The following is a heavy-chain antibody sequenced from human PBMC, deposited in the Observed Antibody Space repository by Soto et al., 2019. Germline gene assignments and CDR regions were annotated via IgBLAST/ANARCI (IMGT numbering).Heavy chain of an antibody. V-gene: IGHV3-66*01. CDR3: ARDLGPDTHYFGY. CDR1: GFTVSSNY. J-gene: IGHJ4*02. Sequence: PVGSLRLSCAASGFTVSSNYMSWVRQAPGKGLEWVSFIYSAGSTFHADSVKGRFTISRDNSKNMLYLQMNSLRAEDTAVYFCARDLGPDTHYFGYWGQGTLVTVSS. D-gene: IGHD3-16*01. CDR2: IYSAGST.